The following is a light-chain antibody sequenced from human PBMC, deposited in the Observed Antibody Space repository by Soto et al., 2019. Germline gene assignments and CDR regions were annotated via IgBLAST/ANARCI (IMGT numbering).Light chain of an antibody. CDR2: GAS. CDR3: QHYGSPPPT. J-gene: IGKJ1*01. Sequence: EIVLTQSPGTLCLSPGERATLSCRASQSVSSSYLAWYQQKPGQAPRLLIYGASSRATGIPDRFSGSGSGTDFTLTISRLEPEDFAVYYCQHYGSPPPTFGQGTKVDIK. V-gene: IGKV3-20*01. CDR1: QSVSSSY.